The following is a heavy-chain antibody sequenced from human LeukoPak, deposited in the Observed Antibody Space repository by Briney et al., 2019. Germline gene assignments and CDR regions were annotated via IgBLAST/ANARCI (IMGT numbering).Heavy chain of an antibody. CDR1: GGSFSGYY. CDR2: INHSGST. Sequence: PSETLSLTCAVYGGSFSGYYWSWIRQPPGKGLEWIGEINHSGSTNYNPSLKSRVTISVDTSKNQFSLKLSSVTAADTAVYYCARDGPRYCSSTSCYAKGMDVWGQGTTVTVSS. J-gene: IGHJ6*02. CDR3: ARDGPRYCSSTSCYAKGMDV. D-gene: IGHD2-2*01. V-gene: IGHV4-34*01.